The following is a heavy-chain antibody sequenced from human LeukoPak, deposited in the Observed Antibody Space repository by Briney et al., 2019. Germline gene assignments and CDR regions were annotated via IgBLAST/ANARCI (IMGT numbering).Heavy chain of an antibody. V-gene: IGHV3-30-3*01. Sequence: GGSLRLSCAASGFTFSSYAMHWVRQAPGKGLERVAVISYDGSNKYYADSVKGRFTISRDNSKNTLYLQTNSLRAEDTAVYYCAREDGLYNWFDPWGQGTLVTVSS. J-gene: IGHJ5*02. CDR3: AREDGLYNWFDP. D-gene: IGHD3/OR15-3a*01. CDR2: ISYDGSNK. CDR1: GFTFSSYA.